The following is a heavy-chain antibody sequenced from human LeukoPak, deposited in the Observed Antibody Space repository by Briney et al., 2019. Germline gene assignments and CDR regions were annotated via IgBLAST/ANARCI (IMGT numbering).Heavy chain of an antibody. CDR3: AKGPYYDSSGYFDY. D-gene: IGHD3-22*01. CDR2: IYSDNT. J-gene: IGHJ4*02. Sequence: GGSLRLSCTVSGFTVSSNSMSWVRQAPGKGLEWVSFIYSDNTHYSDSVKGRFTISRDNSKNTLYLQMNSLRAEDTAVYYCAKGPYYDSSGYFDYWGQGTLVTVSS. CDR1: GFTVSSNS. V-gene: IGHV3-53*01.